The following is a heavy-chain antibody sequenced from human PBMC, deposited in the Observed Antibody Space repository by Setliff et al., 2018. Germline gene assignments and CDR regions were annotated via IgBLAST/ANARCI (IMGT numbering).Heavy chain of an antibody. CDR3: ARQPEGGYYDSSGYYGMAPYYFDY. Sequence: PSETLSLTCAVYGGSFSGYYWSWIRQPPGKGLEWIGEINHSGSTNYNPSLKSRVTISVDTSKNQFSLKLSSVTAADTAVYYCARQPEGGYYDSSGYYGMAPYYFDYWGQGTPVTVSS. CDR2: INHSGST. V-gene: IGHV4-34*01. CDR1: GGSFSGYY. J-gene: IGHJ4*02. D-gene: IGHD3-22*01.